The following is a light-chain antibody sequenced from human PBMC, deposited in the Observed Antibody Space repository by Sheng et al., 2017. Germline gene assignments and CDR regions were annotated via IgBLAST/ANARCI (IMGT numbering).Light chain of an antibody. J-gene: IGKJ1*01. V-gene: IGKV3-15*01. CDR2: DAS. Sequence: EIVMTQSPATLSVSPGERATVSCRASQSVSSNLAWYQQKPGQAPRLLIYDASTRATGTPARFSGSGSGTDFTLTISSLESEDFAVYYCQQYDKWPRTFGQGTRVEIK. CDR1: QSVSSN. CDR3: QQYDKWPRT.